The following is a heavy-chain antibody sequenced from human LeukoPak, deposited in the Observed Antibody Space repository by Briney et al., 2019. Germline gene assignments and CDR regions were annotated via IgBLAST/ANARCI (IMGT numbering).Heavy chain of an antibody. CDR2: ISSSGSTI. J-gene: IGHJ6*04. CDR1: GFTFSSYW. V-gene: IGHV3-48*04. D-gene: IGHD3-10*02. CDR3: AELGITMIGGV. Sequence: GGSLRLSCAASGFTFSSYWMSWVRQAPGKGLEWVPYISSSGSTIYYADSVKGRFTISRDNAKNSLYLQMNSLRAEDTAVYYCAELGITMIGGVWGKGTTVTISS.